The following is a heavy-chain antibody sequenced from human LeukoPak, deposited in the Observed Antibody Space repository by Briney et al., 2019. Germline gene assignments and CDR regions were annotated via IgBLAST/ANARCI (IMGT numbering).Heavy chain of an antibody. J-gene: IGHJ6*02. CDR1: GSSFTTYL. Sequence: GESLRISCQGSGSSFTTYLISWVRQVPGKGLERMGKIDPSDSYTNYSPSFQGHVTISADKSINTAYLQWSSLKASDTAMYYCARHGRPTYCGNRCPRDVYYGMDVWGQGTTVTVSS. D-gene: IGHD5-18*01. CDR3: ARHGRPTYCGNRCPRDVYYGMDV. V-gene: IGHV5-10-1*01. CDR2: IDPSDSYT.